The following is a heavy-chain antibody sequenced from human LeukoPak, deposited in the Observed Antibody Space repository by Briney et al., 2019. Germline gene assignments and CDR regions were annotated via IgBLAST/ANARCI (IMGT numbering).Heavy chain of an antibody. J-gene: IGHJ4*02. D-gene: IGHD1/OR15-1a*01. V-gene: IGHV3-23*01. Sequence: GGSLRLSCAVSGFIFSSSAMSWVRQAPGKGLEWVSGISGSGGSTYYADSVKGRFTISRDNSKNTLYLQMNSLRAEDTAVYYCAKGEQGVDYWGQGTLVTVSS. CDR2: ISGSGGST. CDR3: AKGEQGVDY. CDR1: GFIFSSSA.